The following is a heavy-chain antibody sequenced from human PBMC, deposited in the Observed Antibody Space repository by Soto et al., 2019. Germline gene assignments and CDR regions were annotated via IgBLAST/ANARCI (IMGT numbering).Heavy chain of an antibody. D-gene: IGHD3-9*01. CDR1: GGPFINYV. CDR2: IIPMFDST. V-gene: IGHV1-69*15. J-gene: IGHJ4*01. Sequence: GXSVKVSCKASGGPFINYVISWVRQAPGQGLEWMGRIIPMFDSTNYAENFQGRVTMTADESTGTAYMELTGLRSEDTAVYYCARAMGDILTGYFYFDYWGQGTLVTVSS. CDR3: ARAMGDILTGYFYFDY.